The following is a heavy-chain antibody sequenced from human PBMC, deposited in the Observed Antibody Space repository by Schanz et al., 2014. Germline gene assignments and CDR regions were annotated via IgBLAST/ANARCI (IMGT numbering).Heavy chain of an antibody. J-gene: IGHJ3*01. CDR2: TSTDGTKT. CDR3: TRDRGALINHNDALDL. V-gene: IGHV3-30*03. CDR1: GFTFSDHY. Sequence: VQLVESGGGLVQPGGSLRLSCAASGFTFSDHYMEWVRQAPGKGLEKVAVTSTDGTKTYYAASVRGRFTISRDNSKNTVYLQMNSLRSEDTAVYYCTRDRGALINHNDALDLWGQGTMVSVSS. D-gene: IGHD3-16*01.